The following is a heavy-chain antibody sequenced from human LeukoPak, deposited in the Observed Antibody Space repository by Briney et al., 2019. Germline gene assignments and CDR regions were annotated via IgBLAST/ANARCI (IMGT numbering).Heavy chain of an antibody. D-gene: IGHD6-13*01. Sequence: SQSLSLTCAISGDSVSSNSAAWNWIRQSPSRGLEWLGRTYYRSKWYNDYAVSVKSRITINPDTSKNQFSLQLNSVTPEDTAVYYCASAQAAGTTASFDYWGQGTLVTVSS. CDR2: TYYRSKWYN. J-gene: IGHJ4*02. V-gene: IGHV6-1*01. CDR1: GDSVSSNSAA. CDR3: ASAQAAGTTASFDY.